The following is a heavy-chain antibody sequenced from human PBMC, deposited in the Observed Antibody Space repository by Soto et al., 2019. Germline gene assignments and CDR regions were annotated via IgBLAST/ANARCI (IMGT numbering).Heavy chain of an antibody. D-gene: IGHD3-10*01. CDR2: ISGYNGNT. J-gene: IGHJ4*02. Sequence: QVQLVQSGGEVKKPGASVKVSCKASGYTFTSYGISWVRQAPGQGLEWMGWISGYNGNTNYAQKLQGRVTMTTDTSTTTAYMEVRSRRPYDTAGYYWARDPGNYFDYWGQGTLVTVSS. CDR3: ARDPGNYFDY. V-gene: IGHV1-18*04. CDR1: GYTFTSYG.